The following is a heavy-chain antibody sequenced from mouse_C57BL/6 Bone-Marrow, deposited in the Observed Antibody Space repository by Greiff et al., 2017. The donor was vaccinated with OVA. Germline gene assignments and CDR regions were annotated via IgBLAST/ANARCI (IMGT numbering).Heavy chain of an antibody. J-gene: IGHJ2*01. CDR3: ASSYGSSSYFDY. V-gene: IGHV7-3*01. D-gene: IGHD1-1*01. CDR1: GFTFTDYY. CDR2: IRNKANGYTT. Sequence: EVMLVESGGGLVQPGGSLSLSCAASGFTFTDYYMSWVRQPPGKALEWLGFIRNKANGYTTAYSASVKGRFTISRDKSQSILYLQMNALRAEDSATYYCASSYGSSSYFDYWGQGTTLTVSS.